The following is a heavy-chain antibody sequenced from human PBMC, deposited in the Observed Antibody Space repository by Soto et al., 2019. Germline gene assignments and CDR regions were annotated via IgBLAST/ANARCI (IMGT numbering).Heavy chain of an antibody. V-gene: IGHV2-5*02. CDR3: AHIAELLRLSYYVDY. J-gene: IGHJ4*02. CDR1: GFSLSSSGVS. D-gene: IGHD5-12*01. CDR2: IYWDDDK. Sequence: SGPTLVNPTHTLTLTCTFSGFSLSSSGVSVGWIRQPPGKALEWLALIYWDDDKRYSPSLKSRLTITKDTSKSQVVLTMTNMDPADTDTYYCAHIAELLRLSYYVDYWGQGALVTVSS.